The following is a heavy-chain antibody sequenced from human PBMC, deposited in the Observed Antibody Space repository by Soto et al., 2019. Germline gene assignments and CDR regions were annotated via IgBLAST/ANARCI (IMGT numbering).Heavy chain of an antibody. Sequence: QVQLVESGGGVVQPGRSLRLSCAASGFTFSSYALHWGRQAPGKGLEWVAVISYDGSNKYYADSVKGRFTISRDNSKNTLYLQMNSLRAEDTAVYYCARGDDYGDRKADWGQGTLVTVSS. D-gene: IGHD4-17*01. CDR2: ISYDGSNK. CDR1: GFTFSSYA. J-gene: IGHJ4*02. CDR3: ARGDDYGDRKAD. V-gene: IGHV3-30-3*01.